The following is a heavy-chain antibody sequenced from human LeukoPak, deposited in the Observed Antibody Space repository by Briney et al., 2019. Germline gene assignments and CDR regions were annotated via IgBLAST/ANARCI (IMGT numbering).Heavy chain of an antibody. CDR3: ARDQGGNSYGRLDP. CDR1: GFTFNNYG. J-gene: IGHJ5*02. D-gene: IGHD5-18*01. Sequence: GGSLRLSCAASGFTFNNYGMHWVRQAPGTGLEWVAVIWYDGSNKYYADSVKGRLTISRDNSKNTLYLQMNGLRAEDTAVYYCARDQGGNSYGRLDPWGQGTLVTVSS. V-gene: IGHV3-33*01. CDR2: IWYDGSNK.